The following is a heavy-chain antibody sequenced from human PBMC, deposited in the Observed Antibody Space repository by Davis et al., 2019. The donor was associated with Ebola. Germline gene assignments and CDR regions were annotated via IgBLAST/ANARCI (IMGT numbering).Heavy chain of an antibody. V-gene: IGHV4-39*01. CDR2: IYYSGST. J-gene: IGHJ4*02. CDR3: ARGRGLGYCSGGSCYGGIRFDY. Sequence: SETLSLTCTVSGGSISSSSYYWGWIRQPPGKGLEWIGSIYYSGSTYYNPSLKSRVTISVDTSKNQFSLKLSSVTAADTAVYYCARGRGLGYCSGGSCYGGIRFDYWGQGTLVTVSS. CDR1: GGSISSSSYY. D-gene: IGHD2-15*01.